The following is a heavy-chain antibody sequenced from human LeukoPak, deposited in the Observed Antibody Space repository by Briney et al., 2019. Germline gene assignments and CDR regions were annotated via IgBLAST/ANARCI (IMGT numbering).Heavy chain of an antibody. D-gene: IGHD5-24*01. J-gene: IGHJ4*02. Sequence: ASVKVSCKASEYTFTDYAINWVRQAPGQRLEWLGWINAGNGNTKYSQKFQGRVTITRDTSASTAYMELSSLTSEDTAVYYCARGRWSATTATYYLDFWGQGTLVTVSS. V-gene: IGHV1-3*01. CDR1: EYTFTDYA. CDR3: ARGRWSATTATYYLDF. CDR2: INAGNGNT.